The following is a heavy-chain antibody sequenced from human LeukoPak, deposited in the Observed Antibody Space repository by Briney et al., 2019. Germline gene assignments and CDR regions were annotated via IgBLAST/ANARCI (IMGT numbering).Heavy chain of an antibody. CDR1: GFIFSSYS. CDR2: ISSSSSTI. CDR3: ARVSSHDAFDI. D-gene: IGHD6-13*01. V-gene: IGHV3-48*01. J-gene: IGHJ3*02. Sequence: GSLRLSCAASGFIFSSYSMNWVRQAPGKGLEWVSYISSSSSTIYYADSVKGRFTISRDNAKNSLYLQTNSLRAEDTAVYYCARVSSHDAFDIWGQGTMVTVPS.